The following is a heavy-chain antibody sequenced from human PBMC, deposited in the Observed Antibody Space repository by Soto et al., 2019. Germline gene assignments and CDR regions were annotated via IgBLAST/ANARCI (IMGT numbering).Heavy chain of an antibody. CDR3: ARFLWSGLGGYGLE. Sequence: HVQLRASGPGLVKPSETLSLTCTVSGAPVISNGHYWEWIRQPPGKGLEWIGYSDDSGNTNYNPSLKNRVTISVDTSKKQFSLDLNSVTAEDTAVYYCARFLWSGLGGYGLEWGQGTLVVVSS. V-gene: IGHV4-61*08. CDR1: GAPVISNGHY. D-gene: IGHD3-10*02. J-gene: IGHJ4*02. CDR2: SDDSGNT.